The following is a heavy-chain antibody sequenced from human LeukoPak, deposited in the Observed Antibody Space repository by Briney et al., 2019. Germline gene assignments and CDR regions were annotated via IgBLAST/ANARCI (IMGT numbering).Heavy chain of an antibody. CDR1: GFTFSSYA. Sequence: GGSLRLSCAASGFTFSSYAMHWVRQAPGKGLAWVAVISYDGSNKYYADSVKGRFTISRDNSKNTLYLQMNSLRSDDTAVYYCARQYYYDSSGYFSAALYYWGQGTLVTVSS. D-gene: IGHD3-22*01. J-gene: IGHJ4*02. V-gene: IGHV3-30*04. CDR3: ARQYYYDSSGYFSAALYY. CDR2: ISYDGSNK.